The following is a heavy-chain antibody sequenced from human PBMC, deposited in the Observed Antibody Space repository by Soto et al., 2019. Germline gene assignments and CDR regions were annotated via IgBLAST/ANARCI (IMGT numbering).Heavy chain of an antibody. CDR2: ISGSGGST. V-gene: IGHV3-23*01. CDR1: GFPFSSYA. J-gene: IGHJ6*03. D-gene: IGHD2-15*01. CDR3: AKEGLDNCSGGSCYGFDYYYMDV. Sequence: GGSMKISCAASGFPFSSYAMSWVRKAPGKGLEWVSAISGSGGSTYYADSVKGRFTISRDNSKNTLYLQMNSLRAEDTAVYYCAKEGLDNCSGGSCYGFDYYYMDVWCKGTTVTVSS.